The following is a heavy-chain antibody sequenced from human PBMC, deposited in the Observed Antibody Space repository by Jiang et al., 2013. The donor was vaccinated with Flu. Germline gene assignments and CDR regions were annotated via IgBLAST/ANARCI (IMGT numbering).Heavy chain of an antibody. Sequence: VQLVESGGGVVQPGRSLRLSCAASGFTFSSYGMHWVRQAPGKGLEWVATISYDGSDKFYTDSVKGRFTISRDDSKNTLYLQMNSLRAEDTAVYYCARDGLRGYDWPNYFDYWG. CDR2: ISYDGSDK. D-gene: IGHD5-12*01. CDR1: GFTFSSYG. CDR3: ARDGLRGYDWPNYFDY. J-gene: IGHJ4*01. V-gene: IGHV3-33*05.